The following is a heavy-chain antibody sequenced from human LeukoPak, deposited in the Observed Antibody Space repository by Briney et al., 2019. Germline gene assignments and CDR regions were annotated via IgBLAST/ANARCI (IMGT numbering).Heavy chain of an antibody. CDR3: ARDALKYCSSTSCYSHFDY. CDR2: IPYDGSNK. D-gene: IGHD2-2*01. CDR1: GFTFSSYA. J-gene: IGHJ4*02. Sequence: GGSLRVSCAASGFTFSSYAMHWVRQAPGKGLEWVAVIPYDGSNKYYADSVKGRFTISRDNSKNTLYLQMNSLRAEDTAVYYCARDALKYCSSTSCYSHFDYWGQGTLVTVSS. V-gene: IGHV3-30*04.